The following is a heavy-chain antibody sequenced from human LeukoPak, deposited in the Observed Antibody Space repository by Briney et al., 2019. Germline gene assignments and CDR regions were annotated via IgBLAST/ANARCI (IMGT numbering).Heavy chain of an antibody. CDR3: ARVGDFWSGYLPYFDY. CDR2: IYYSGST. V-gene: IGHV4-59*12. J-gene: IGHJ4*02. CDR1: GGSISSYY. Sequence: SETLSLTCTVSGGSISSYYWSWIRQPPGKGLEWIGYIYYSGSTNYNPSLKSRVTISVDTSKNQFSLKLSSVTAADTAVYYCARVGDFWSGYLPYFDYWGQGTLVTVSS. D-gene: IGHD3-3*01.